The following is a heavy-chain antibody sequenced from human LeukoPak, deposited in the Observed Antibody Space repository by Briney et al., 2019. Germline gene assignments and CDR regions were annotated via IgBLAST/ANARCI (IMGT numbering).Heavy chain of an antibody. Sequence: PGGSLRLSCAASGFTFSDYYMSWVRQAPGKGLEWVSYISSSGSTIYYADSVKGRFTISRDKAKNSLYLQMNSLRAEDTAVYYCATDSSGYYFFPESEYWGEGNLGTVSS. CDR2: ISSSGSTI. D-gene: IGHD3-22*01. J-gene: IGHJ4*02. CDR3: ATDSSGYYFFPESEY. CDR1: GFTFSDYY. V-gene: IGHV3-11*01.